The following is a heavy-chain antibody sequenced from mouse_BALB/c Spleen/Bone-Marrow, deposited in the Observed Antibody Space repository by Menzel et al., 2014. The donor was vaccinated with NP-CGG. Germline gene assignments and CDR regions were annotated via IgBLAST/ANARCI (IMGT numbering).Heavy chain of an antibody. V-gene: IGHV4-1*02. D-gene: IGHD2-1*01. CDR3: ALLGNYGYFDV. J-gene: IGHJ1*01. CDR2: INPDSSTI. Sequence: EVHLVESGGGLVQPGGSLKLSCAASGFDFSRYWMSWVRQAPGKGLEWIGEINPDSSTINYTPSLKDKFIISRDNAKNTLYLQMSKVGSEDTALYYCALLGNYGYFDVWGAGTTVTVSS. CDR1: GFDFSRYW.